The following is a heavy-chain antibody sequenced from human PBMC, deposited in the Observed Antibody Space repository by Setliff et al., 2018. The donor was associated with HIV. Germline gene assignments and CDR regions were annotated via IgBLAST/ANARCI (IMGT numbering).Heavy chain of an antibody. CDR2: MSPNSGNT. J-gene: IGHJ3*02. V-gene: IGHV1-8*02. D-gene: IGHD6-19*01. CDR3: ARVPYRSAWFSGGHDAFDI. Sequence: ASVKVSCKASGYTFTTYDIIWVRQATGQGLEWMGCMSPNSGNTGYAQKFRGRVSMTRNTSIGTAYMELSSLRSEDTAVYYCARVPYRSAWFSGGHDAFDIWGQGTMVTVSS. CDR1: GYTFTTYD.